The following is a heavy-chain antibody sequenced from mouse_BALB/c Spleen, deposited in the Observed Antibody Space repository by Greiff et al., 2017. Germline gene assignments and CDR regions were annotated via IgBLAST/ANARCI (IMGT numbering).Heavy chain of an antibody. CDR3: ARELLLAMDY. V-gene: IGHV1-7*01. CDR2: INPSTGYT. Sequence: VQLQQSGAELAKPGASVKMSCKASGYTFTSYWMHWVKQRPGQGLEWIGYINPSTGYTEYNQKFKDKATLTADKSSSTAYMQLSSLTSEDSAVYYCARELLLAMDYWGQGTSVTVSS. D-gene: IGHD1-1*01. CDR1: GYTFTSYW. J-gene: IGHJ4*01.